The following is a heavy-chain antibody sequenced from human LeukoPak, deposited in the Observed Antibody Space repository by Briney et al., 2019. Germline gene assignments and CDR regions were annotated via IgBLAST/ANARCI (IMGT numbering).Heavy chain of an antibody. V-gene: IGHV3-7*01. J-gene: IGHJ4*02. CDR2: INQDGSET. CDR1: GFTFNWYW. Sequence: GGSLRLSCAVSGFTFNWYWMSWARQAPGKGLEWVANINQDGSETYSVDSVKGRFSISRDNGKMSLFLQMNSLRAEDTAVYYCARLHCNGGTCYSGFDYWGQGTLVTVSS. D-gene: IGHD2-15*01. CDR3: ARLHCNGGTCYSGFDY.